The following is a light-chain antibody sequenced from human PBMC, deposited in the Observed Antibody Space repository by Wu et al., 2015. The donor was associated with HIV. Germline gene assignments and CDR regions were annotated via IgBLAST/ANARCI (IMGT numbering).Light chain of an antibody. CDR3: QQYNKWPPMYT. CDR1: QSVSSN. V-gene: IGKV3D-15*03. J-gene: IGKJ2*01. Sequence: DIVMTQSPATLSVSPGERATLSCRASQSVSSNLAWYQQKPGQAPRLLIYGASIRVIDIPARFSGSGSGTEFTLTISILQSEDFAVYYCQQYNKWPPMYTFGQGTKLEIK. CDR2: GAS.